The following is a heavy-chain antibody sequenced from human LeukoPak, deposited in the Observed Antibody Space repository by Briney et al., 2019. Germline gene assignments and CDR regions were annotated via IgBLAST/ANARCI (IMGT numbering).Heavy chain of an antibody. Sequence: PGGSLRLSCAASGFTVSSNYMSWVRQAPGEGLEWGSAIYSSGSTSYADSVKGRFTISRDNSKNTLYLQMSRLRAEDTAVYYCARHLHRWGTLDYYFDYWGQGTLVTVSS. J-gene: IGHJ4*02. D-gene: IGHD3-16*01. CDR1: GFTVSSNY. V-gene: IGHV3-53*01. CDR3: ARHLHRWGTLDYYFDY. CDR2: IYSSGST.